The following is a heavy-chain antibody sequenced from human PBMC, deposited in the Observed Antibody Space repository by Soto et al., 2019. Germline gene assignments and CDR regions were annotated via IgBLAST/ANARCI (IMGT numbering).Heavy chain of an antibody. CDR2: INPKTGAA. D-gene: IGHD4-17*01. CDR3: ARDPYGDYFCDY. J-gene: IGHJ4*02. V-gene: IGHV1-2*04. Sequence: QVQLVQSGAEVKEPGASVKGSCKASGYTLTGHYMHWVRQAPVHGPEWMGWINPKTGAADYAQKFQGWVTMSWDTSITTAYLELTRLKYDDAAVDYCARDPYGDYFCDYWGQGTLVTVFS. CDR1: GYTLTGHY.